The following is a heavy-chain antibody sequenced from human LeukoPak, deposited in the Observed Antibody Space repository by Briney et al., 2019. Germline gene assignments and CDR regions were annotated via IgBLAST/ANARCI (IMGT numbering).Heavy chain of an antibody. CDR1: GYTFTSYY. CDR3: ASTGGNSDYYYYGMDV. J-gene: IGHJ6*02. CDR2: INPSGGST. D-gene: IGHD4-23*01. V-gene: IGHV1-46*01. Sequence: VASVKVSCKASGYTFTSYYMHWVRQAPGQGLEWMGIINPSGGSTSYAQKFQGRVTMTRDTSTGTVYMELSSLRSEDTAVYYCASTGGNSDYYYYGMDVWGQGTTVTVSS.